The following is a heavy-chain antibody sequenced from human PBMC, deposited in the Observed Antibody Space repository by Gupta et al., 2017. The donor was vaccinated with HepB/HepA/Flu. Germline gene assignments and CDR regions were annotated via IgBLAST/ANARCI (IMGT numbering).Heavy chain of an antibody. J-gene: IGHJ4*02. D-gene: IGHD3-16*01. CDR2: IYTNGIT. CDR1: GGSSTNYY. Sequence: QVQLQPSGPGLVKPSATLSLTCTVSGGSSTNYYWNWLRQSAGKRLQWIVHIYTNGITSYTPALKSRVTFYLDTSRNYFSLRLTSVTAADTAFYYCARAGVMLGYFDYWGQGVLVSVSS. V-gene: IGHV4-4*07. CDR3: ARAGVMLGYFDY.